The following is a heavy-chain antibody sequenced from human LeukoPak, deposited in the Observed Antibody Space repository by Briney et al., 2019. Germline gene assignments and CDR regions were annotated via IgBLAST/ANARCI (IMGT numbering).Heavy chain of an antibody. Sequence: GGSLRLSCEASGFTFINYWMSWVRQAPGKGLEWVANTKEHGTEKYYVDSMKGRFTISRDNAKNSLYLQMNSLRAEDTAVYYCVRGGGYFDNWGQGTLVTVSS. J-gene: IGHJ4*02. CDR2: TKEHGTEK. CDR3: VRGGGYFDN. CDR1: GFTFINYW. D-gene: IGHD3-16*01. V-gene: IGHV3-7*04.